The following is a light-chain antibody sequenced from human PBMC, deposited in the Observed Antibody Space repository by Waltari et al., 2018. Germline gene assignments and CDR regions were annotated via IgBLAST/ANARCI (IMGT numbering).Light chain of an antibody. CDR1: SSDVGGYNY. CDR3: SSYTSSSTRV. CDR2: DVS. Sequence: QSALTQPASVSGSPGQSITISCTGTSSDVGGYNYVSWYQQHPGKAPKLMIYDVSKRPSAVSNRFSGSKSGNTASLTISGLQAEDEADYYCSSYTSSSTRVFGTGTKVTVL. V-gene: IGLV2-14*01. J-gene: IGLJ1*01.